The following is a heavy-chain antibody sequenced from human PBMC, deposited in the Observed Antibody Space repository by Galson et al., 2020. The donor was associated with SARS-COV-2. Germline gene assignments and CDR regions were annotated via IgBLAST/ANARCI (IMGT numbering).Heavy chain of an antibody. Sequence: SETLSLNCTVSGDSISNDAFYWSWIRQTPGTGLEWIGDIHSTGNTYYNPSLMSRGTMSVDTSKNQFSLRLTSVTAADTAVYFCARTSSTATREYYVDYWGQGTLVSVSS. V-gene: IGHV4-30-4*01. CDR1: GDSISNDAFY. CDR3: ARTSSTATREYYVDY. CDR2: IHSTGNT. J-gene: IGHJ4*02. D-gene: IGHD4-17*01.